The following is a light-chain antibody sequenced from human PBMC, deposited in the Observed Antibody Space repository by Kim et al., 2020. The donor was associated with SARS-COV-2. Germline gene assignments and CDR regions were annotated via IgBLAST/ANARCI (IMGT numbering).Light chain of an antibody. J-gene: IGKJ4*01. V-gene: IGKV1-39*01. CDR2: AAS. CDR1: RVISTY. CDR3: QQSDSTPVT. Sequence: VGDRVTITWRASRVISTYLNWYQLKAGKAPQLLIFAASSLQSGVPTRFSGSGSGTDFTLTISGLHPEDFATYYCQQSDSTPVTFGGGTKVDIK.